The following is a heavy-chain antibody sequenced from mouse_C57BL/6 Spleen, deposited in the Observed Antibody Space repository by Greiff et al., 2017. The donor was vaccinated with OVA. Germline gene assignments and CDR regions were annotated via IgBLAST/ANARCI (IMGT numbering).Heavy chain of an antibody. Sequence: EVQLVESGPELVKPGASVKIPCKASGYTFTDYNMDWVKQSHGKSLEWIGDINPNNGGTIYNQKFKGKATLTVDKSSSTAYMELRSLTSEDTAVYYCARWGYDYDGWFAYWGQGTLVTVSA. CDR2: INPNNGGT. J-gene: IGHJ3*01. CDR3: ARWGYDYDGWFAY. D-gene: IGHD2-4*01. V-gene: IGHV1-18*01. CDR1: GYTFTDYN.